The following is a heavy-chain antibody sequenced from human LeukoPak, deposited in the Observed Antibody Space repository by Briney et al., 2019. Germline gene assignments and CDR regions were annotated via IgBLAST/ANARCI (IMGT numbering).Heavy chain of an antibody. CDR3: ARDGYKKGVDY. V-gene: IGHV4-59*12. D-gene: IGHD5-24*01. J-gene: IGHJ4*02. CDR1: GGSIDNYY. Sequence: PSETLSLTCTVSGGSIDNYYWSWIRQPPGKGLEWIGFIYYTGSTNYNPSLKSRVTISLDTSKNQFSLKLTSVTAADTAVYYCARDGYKKGVDYWGQGTLVTVS. CDR2: IYYTGST.